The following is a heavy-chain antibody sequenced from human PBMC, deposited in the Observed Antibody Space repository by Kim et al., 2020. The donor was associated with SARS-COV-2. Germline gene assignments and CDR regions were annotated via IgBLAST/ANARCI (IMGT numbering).Heavy chain of an antibody. V-gene: IGHV4-34*01. J-gene: IGHJ3*02. CDR3: ARGLRGQRTKYKAFDI. Sequence: SETLSLTCAVYGGSFSGYYWSWIRQPPGKGLEWIGEINHSGSTNYNPSLKSRVTISVDTSKNQFSLKLSSVTAADTAVYYCARGLRGQRTKYKAFDIWGQGTMVTVSS. CDR1: GGSFSGYY. D-gene: IGHD1-1*01. CDR2: INHSGST.